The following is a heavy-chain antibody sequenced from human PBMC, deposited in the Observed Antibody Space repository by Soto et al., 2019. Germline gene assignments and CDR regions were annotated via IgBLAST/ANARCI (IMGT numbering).Heavy chain of an antibody. J-gene: IGHJ4*02. CDR2: ISYAGSNE. CDR3: ARDLTGSSFDY. D-gene: IGHD7-27*01. V-gene: IGHV3-30-3*01. Sequence: QVQLVESGGGVVQPGRSLRLSCAASGFTFSRFAMHWVRQAPGKGLEWVALISYAGSNEYYADSVKGRLTISRDNSKNTLDLLMNSLRPEDTAMYYCARDLTGSSFDYWGQGTLVTVSS. CDR1: GFTFSRFA.